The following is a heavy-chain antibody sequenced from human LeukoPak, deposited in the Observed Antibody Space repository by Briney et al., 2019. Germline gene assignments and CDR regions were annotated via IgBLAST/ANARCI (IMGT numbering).Heavy chain of an antibody. CDR1: GFTVSSNY. D-gene: IGHD6-13*01. CDR3: GREYSSSWFDY. CDR2: IYSGGST. V-gene: IGHV3-53*01. J-gene: IGHJ5*01. Sequence: GGSLRLSCAASGFTVSSNYMSWVRQAPGKGLEWVSVIYSGGSTYYADSVKGRFTISRDNSKNTLYLQMNSLRAEDTAVYYCGREYSSSWFDYWGQGTLVTVSS.